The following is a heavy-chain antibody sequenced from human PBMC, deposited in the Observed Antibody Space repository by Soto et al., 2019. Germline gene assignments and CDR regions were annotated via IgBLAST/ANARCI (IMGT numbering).Heavy chain of an antibody. Sequence: GASVKVSCKASGYTFTSYGISWVRQAPGQGLEWMGWISAYNGNTNYAQKLQGRVTMTTDTSTSTAYMELRSLRSDDTAVYYCAWEYYDFWSGYYFDYWGQGTLVTVSS. CDR3: AWEYYDFWSGYYFDY. J-gene: IGHJ4*02. CDR2: ISAYNGNT. D-gene: IGHD3-3*01. V-gene: IGHV1-18*01. CDR1: GYTFTSYG.